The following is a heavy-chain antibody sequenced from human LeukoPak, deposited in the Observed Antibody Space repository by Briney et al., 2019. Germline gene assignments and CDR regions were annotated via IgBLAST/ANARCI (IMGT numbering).Heavy chain of an antibody. CDR2: ISAYNGNT. V-gene: IGHV1-18*01. D-gene: IGHD3-22*01. CDR1: GYTFTSYG. J-gene: IGHJ6*02. CDR3: ASDYYDSSGYQDYYYGMDV. Sequence: ASVKVSCNASGYTFTSYGISWVRQAPGQGLEWMGWISAYNGNTNYAQKLQGRVTMTTDTSTSTAYMELRSLRSDDTAVYYCASDYYDSSGYQDYYYGMDVWGQGTTVTVSS.